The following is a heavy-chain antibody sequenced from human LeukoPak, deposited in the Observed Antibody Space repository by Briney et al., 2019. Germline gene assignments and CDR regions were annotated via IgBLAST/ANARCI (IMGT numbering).Heavy chain of an antibody. CDR2: ILYDGSNK. CDR3: AKGAWIQLWSYFDY. CDR1: GFTFSSYG. Sequence: PGGSLRLSCVASGFTFSSYGMHWVRQAPGKGLEWVAVILYDGSNKYYADSVKGRFTISRDNSKNTLYLQMNSLRAEDTAVYYCAKGAWIQLWSYFDYWGQGTLVTVSS. J-gene: IGHJ4*01. V-gene: IGHV3-30*18. D-gene: IGHD5-18*01.